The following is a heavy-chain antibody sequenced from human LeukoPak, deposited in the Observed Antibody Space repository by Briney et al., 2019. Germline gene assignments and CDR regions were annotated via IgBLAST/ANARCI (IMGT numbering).Heavy chain of an antibody. Sequence: RVSLRLSCVVSGFTFSNYEMNWVRQAPGKGLEWVSYISSSGTTIYYADSVKGRFTISTDNAKNSLFLQMNSLRAEDTAVYFCARMFEFWGQGTLVTLYS. CDR1: GFTFSNYE. CDR3: ARMFEF. J-gene: IGHJ4*02. V-gene: IGHV3-48*03. CDR2: ISSSGTTI.